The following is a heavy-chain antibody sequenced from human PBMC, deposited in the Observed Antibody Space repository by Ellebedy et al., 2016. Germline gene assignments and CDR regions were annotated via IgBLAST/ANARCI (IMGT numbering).Heavy chain of an antibody. CDR1: GISFSDFF. Sequence: GGSLRLSXATSGISFSDFFMSWVRQAPGKGLQWVSTISAGGDDTYLADSVKGRFTISRDNSRNILYLQMSSLRDEDSAIYYCREGHYSDVWGQGTQVTVSA. V-gene: IGHV3-23*01. CDR3: REGHYSDV. CDR2: ISAGGDDT. J-gene: IGHJ4*02.